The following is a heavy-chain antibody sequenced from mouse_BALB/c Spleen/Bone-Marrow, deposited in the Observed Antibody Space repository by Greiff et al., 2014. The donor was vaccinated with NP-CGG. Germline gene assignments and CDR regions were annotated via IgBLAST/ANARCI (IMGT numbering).Heavy chain of an antibody. CDR2: IYPGNVNT. V-gene: IGHV1S56*01. Sequence: QVQLQQPGPELVKPGASVRISCKASGYTFTSYYIHWVKQRPGQGLEWIGWIYPGNVNTKYNEKFKGKATLTADKSSSTAYMQLSSPTSEDSAVYFCARDTMDYWGQGTSVTVSS. CDR1: GYTFTSYY. CDR3: ARDTMDY. J-gene: IGHJ4*01.